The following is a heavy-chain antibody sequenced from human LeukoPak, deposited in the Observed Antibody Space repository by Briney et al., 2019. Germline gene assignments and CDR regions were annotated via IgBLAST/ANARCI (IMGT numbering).Heavy chain of an antibody. D-gene: IGHD1-14*01. CDR2: INPNSGDT. J-gene: IGHJ4*02. CDR1: GHTFTAYY. Sequence: ASVKVSCKTSGHTFTAYYMHWVRQAPGQGPEWMGWINPNSGDTHYARKFHGRVTMTRDTSIGTAYMDLSSLTSDDTAIYYCARDRGTNVVFDHWGQGTLVTVSS. V-gene: IGHV1-2*02. CDR3: ARDRGTNVVFDH.